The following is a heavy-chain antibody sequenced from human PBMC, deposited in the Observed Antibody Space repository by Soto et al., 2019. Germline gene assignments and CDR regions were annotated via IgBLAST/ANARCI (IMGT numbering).Heavy chain of an antibody. CDR1: GFTFSNAW. Sequence: GGSLRLSCAASGFTFSNAWMSWVRQAPGKGLEWVGRIKSKTDGGTTDYAAPVKGRFTISRDDSKNTLYLQMNSLKTEDTAVYYCTTGFDIVVVVAARGLSDIDYWGQGTLVTVSS. J-gene: IGHJ4*02. CDR3: TTGFDIVVVVAARGLSDIDY. CDR2: IKSKTDGGTT. V-gene: IGHV3-15*01. D-gene: IGHD2-15*01.